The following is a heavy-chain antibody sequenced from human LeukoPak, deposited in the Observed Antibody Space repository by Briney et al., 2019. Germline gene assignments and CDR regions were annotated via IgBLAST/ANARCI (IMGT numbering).Heavy chain of an antibody. V-gene: IGHV4-59*01. D-gene: IGHD3-16*01. CDR2: IYYSGST. J-gene: IGHJ5*02. Sequence: SETLSLTCTVSGGSISSYYWSWIRQPPGKGLEWIGYIYYSGSTNYNPSLKSRVTISVDTSKNQFSLKLSSVTAADTAVYYCARDAYGGGMSWFDPWGQGTLVTVSS. CDR3: ARDAYGGGMSWFDP. CDR1: GGSISSYY.